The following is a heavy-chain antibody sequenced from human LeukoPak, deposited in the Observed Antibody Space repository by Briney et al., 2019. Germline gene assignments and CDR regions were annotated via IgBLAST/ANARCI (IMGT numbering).Heavy chain of an antibody. Sequence: ASVKVSCKASGYTFTNYAMNWVRQAPGQGLEWMGIINPSGGSTSYAQKFQGRVTMTRDTSTSTVYMELSSLRSEDTAVYYCARPPTVLGWFDPWGQGTLVTVSA. V-gene: IGHV1-46*01. J-gene: IGHJ5*02. CDR1: GYTFTNYA. CDR3: ARPPTVLGWFDP. CDR2: INPSGGST.